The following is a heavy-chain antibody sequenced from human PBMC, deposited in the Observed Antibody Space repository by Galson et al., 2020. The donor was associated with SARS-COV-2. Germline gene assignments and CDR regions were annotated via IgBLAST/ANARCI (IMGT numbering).Heavy chain of an antibody. CDR2: IYYSGST. D-gene: IGHD6-19*01. J-gene: IGHJ4*02. CDR1: GGSISSGGYY. CDR3: ARDAYAPWLQRD. V-gene: IGHV4-31*03. Sequence: SETLSLTCTVSGGSISSGGYYWSWIRQHPGKGLEWIGYIYYSGSTYYNPSLKSRVTISVDTSKNQFSLKLSSVTAADTAVYYCARDAYAPWLQRDWGQGTLVTVSS.